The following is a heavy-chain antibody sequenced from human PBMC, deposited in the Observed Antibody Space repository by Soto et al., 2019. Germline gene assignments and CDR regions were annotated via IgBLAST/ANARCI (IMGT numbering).Heavy chain of an antibody. CDR2: ISVHNGYT. Sequence: QVQLAQSGAEVKKPGASVTVSCKASGYTFSTYGISWVRQAPGQGLEWVGWISVHNGYTKYATELQGRVPVTTDPSTSTAYMELRSLRSDDSAVYYCARLEHNFGPHDYWGQGTLVTVTS. J-gene: IGHJ4*02. D-gene: IGHD1-1*01. CDR1: GYTFSTYG. V-gene: IGHV1-18*01. CDR3: ARLEHNFGPHDY.